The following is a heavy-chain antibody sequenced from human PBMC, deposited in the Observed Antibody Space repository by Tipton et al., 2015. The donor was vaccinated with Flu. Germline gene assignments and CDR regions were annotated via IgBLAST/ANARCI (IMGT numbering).Heavy chain of an antibody. Sequence: TLSLTCTVSGGSISSGGYYWSWIRQHPGKGLEWIGYIYYSGSTYYNPSLKSRVTISVDTSKNQFSLKLSSVTAADTAVYYCARVGSGWSEYFQHRGQGTLVTVSS. CDR2: IYYSGST. CDR3: ARVGSGWSEYFQH. V-gene: IGHV4-31*03. D-gene: IGHD6-19*01. J-gene: IGHJ1*01. CDR1: GGSISSGGYY.